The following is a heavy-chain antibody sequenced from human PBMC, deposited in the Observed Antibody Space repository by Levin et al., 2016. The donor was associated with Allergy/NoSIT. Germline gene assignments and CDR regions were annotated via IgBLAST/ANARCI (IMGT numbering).Heavy chain of an antibody. CDR3: ATTGGELHANWFDP. V-gene: IGHV4-38-2*01. CDR1: GYSISSGYY. Sequence: SETLSLTCAVSGYSISSGYYWGWIRQPPGKGLEWIGSIYHSGSTYYNPSLKSRVTISVDTSKNQFSLKLSSVTAADTAVYYCATTGGELHANWFDPWGQGTLVTVSS. CDR2: IYHSGST. D-gene: IGHD1-26*01. J-gene: IGHJ5*02.